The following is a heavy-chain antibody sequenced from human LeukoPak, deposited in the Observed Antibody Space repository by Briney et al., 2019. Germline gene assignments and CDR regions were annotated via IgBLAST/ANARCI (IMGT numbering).Heavy chain of an antibody. CDR1: GYTFTSYY. CDR3: ARSYSSYRPGIFGY. J-gene: IGHJ4*02. D-gene: IGHD6-6*01. V-gene: IGHV1-46*01. Sequence: ASVTVSCKASGYTFTSYYMHWVRQAPGQGLEWMGIINPSGGSTSYAQKFQGRVTMTRDMSTSTVYMELSSLRPGDTAVYYCARSYSSYRPGIFGYWGQGTLVTVSS. CDR2: INPSGGST.